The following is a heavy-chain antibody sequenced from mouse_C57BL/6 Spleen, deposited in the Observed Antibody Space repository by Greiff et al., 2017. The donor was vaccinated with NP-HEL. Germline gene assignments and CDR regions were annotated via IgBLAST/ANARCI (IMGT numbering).Heavy chain of an antibody. CDR2: ISYDGSN. CDR1: GYSITSGYY. Sequence: ESGPGLVKPSQSLSLTCSVTGYSITSGYYWNWIRQFPGNKLEWMGYISYDGSNNYNPSLKNRISITRDTSKNQFFLKLNSVTTEDTATYYCARVRENFFHYFDYWGQGTTLTVSS. CDR3: ARVRENFFHYFDY. V-gene: IGHV3-6*01. J-gene: IGHJ2*01.